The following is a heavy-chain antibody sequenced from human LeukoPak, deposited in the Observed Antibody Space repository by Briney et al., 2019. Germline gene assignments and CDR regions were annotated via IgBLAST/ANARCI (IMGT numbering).Heavy chain of an antibody. CDR3: ARSLGGSFLDY. V-gene: IGHV3-30-3*01. D-gene: IGHD5-12*01. J-gene: IGHJ4*02. CDR1: GFTFSSYA. CDR2: ISYDGSNK. Sequence: GGSLRLSCAASGFTFSSYAMHWVRQAPGKGLEWVAVISYDGSNKYYADSVKGRFTISRDNSKNTLYLQMNSLRAEDTAVYYCARSLGGSFLDYWGQGTRVTVSS.